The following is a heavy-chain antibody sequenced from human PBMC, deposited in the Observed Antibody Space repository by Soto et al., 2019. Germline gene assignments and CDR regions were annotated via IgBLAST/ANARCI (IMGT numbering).Heavy chain of an antibody. V-gene: IGHV3-23*01. D-gene: IGHD3-10*01. J-gene: IGHJ4*02. CDR3: AKEELLWFGAHFDY. Sequence: GSLRLSCAASVFTFSGYAMSWVRQAPGKGLEWVSAISGSGGSTYYADSVKGRFTISRDNSKNTLYLQMNSLRAEDTAVYYCAKEELLWFGAHFDYWGQGTLVTVSS. CDR1: VFTFSGYA. CDR2: ISGSGGST.